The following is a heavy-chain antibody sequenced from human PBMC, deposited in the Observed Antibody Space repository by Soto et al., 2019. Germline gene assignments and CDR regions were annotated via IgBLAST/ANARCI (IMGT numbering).Heavy chain of an antibody. Sequence: PGGSLRLSCAASGFTVSSNYMSWVRQAPGKGLEWVSVIYSGGSTYYADSVKGRFTISRDNSKNTLYLQMNSLRAEDTAVYYCARDKPLYGMDVWGQGTTVTVSS. J-gene: IGHJ6*02. CDR1: GFTVSSNY. CDR3: ARDKPLYGMDV. V-gene: IGHV3-53*01. CDR2: IYSGGST.